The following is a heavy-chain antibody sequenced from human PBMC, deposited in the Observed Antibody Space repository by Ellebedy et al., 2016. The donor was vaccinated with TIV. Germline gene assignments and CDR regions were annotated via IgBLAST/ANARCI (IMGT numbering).Heavy chain of an antibody. CDR1: GFTFGDFY. CDR3: ARGGPGGDNWFFGL. CDR2: ISSSSTYT. D-gene: IGHD3-10*01. Sequence: GESLKISCAASGFTFGDFYMSWIRQAPGKGLEWVSYISSSSTYTDYGDSVKGRFTISRESAKNSFYLQMNSLTAGDTAVYYCARGGPGGDNWFFGLWGRGTRVTVSS. V-gene: IGHV3-11*06. J-gene: IGHJ2*01.